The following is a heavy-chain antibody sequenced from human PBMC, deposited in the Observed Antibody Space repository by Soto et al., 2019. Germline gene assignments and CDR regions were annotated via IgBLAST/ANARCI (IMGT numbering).Heavy chain of an antibody. D-gene: IGHD1-1*01. V-gene: IGHV3-23*01. CDR3: AKDRLPGDGRFALDF. Sequence: PGGSLRLSCAASGFTFNSYAVSWVRQAPGKGLEFVADVAGDGSGIHYTASVQGRFTISRDNSKNTLYLQMSSLRAEDTAVYYCAKDRLPGDGRFALDFWGQGTLVTVSS. CDR1: GFTFNSYA. J-gene: IGHJ4*02. CDR2: VAGDGSGI.